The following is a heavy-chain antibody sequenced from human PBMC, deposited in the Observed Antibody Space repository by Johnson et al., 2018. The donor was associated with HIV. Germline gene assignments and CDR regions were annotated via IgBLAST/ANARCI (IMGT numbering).Heavy chain of an antibody. CDR2: ISYDGNKT. CDR1: GFTFSSYG. Sequence: QVQLVESGGGVVQPGRSLRLSCVASGFTFSSYGMNWVRQAPGKGLEWVAVISYDGNKTYYADSVRGLTISRDNSKNTLYLQLSSLRSEDTALYYCARDLGPSRWLARDAFDIWGQGTMVTVSS. J-gene: IGHJ3*02. V-gene: IGHV3-30*03. D-gene: IGHD6-19*01. CDR3: ARDLGPSRWLARDAFDI.